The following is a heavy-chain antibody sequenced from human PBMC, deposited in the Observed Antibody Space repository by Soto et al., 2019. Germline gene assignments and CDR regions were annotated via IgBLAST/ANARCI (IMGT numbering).Heavy chain of an antibody. D-gene: IGHD2-21*02. Sequence: QVQLVQSGAEVTKPGASVKASCKASGYTFINYGVSWVRQAPGQGLEWVGWISVYSGDVHYAQKGQGRVTMTTGTSTSTAGMGLSSRSSDDTAVDECARALPGCNCHSCDHHGGDIWGKGILFTVSS. V-gene: IGHV1-18*01. CDR1: GYTFINYG. CDR3: ARALPGCNCHSCDHHGGDI. CDR2: ISVYSGDV. J-gene: IGHJ4*02.